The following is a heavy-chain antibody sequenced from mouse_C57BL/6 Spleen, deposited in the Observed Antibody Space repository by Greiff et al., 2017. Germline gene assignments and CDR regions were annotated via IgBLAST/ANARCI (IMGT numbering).Heavy chain of an antibody. CDR3: AVYSNHWYFDV. V-gene: IGHV5-16*01. Sequence: EVKLMESEGGLVQPGSSMKLSCTASGFTFSDYYMAWVRQVPEKGLEWVANINYDGSSTYYLDSLKSRFIISRDNAKNILYLQMSSLKSEDTATYYCAVYSNHWYFDVWGTGTTVTVSS. CDR2: INYDGSST. J-gene: IGHJ1*03. D-gene: IGHD2-5*01. CDR1: GFTFSDYY.